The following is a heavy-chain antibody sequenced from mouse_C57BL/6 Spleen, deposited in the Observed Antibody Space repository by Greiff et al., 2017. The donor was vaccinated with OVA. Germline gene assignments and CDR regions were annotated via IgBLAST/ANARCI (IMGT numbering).Heavy chain of an antibody. CDR1: GYAFPNYL. Sequence: QVQLKQSGAELVRPGTSVKVSCKASGYAFPNYLIEWVKQRPGQGLEWIGVINPGSGGTTYNKKFKGKATLTADKSSSTAYMQLSSLTSEDSAVYFCARDYGSHWYFDVWGTGTTVTVSS. CDR2: INPGSGGT. J-gene: IGHJ1*03. D-gene: IGHD1-1*01. V-gene: IGHV1-54*01. CDR3: ARDYGSHWYFDV.